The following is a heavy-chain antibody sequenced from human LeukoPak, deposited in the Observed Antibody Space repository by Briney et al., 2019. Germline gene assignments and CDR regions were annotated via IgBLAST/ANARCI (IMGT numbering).Heavy chain of an antibody. CDR1: GFTFSSYG. J-gene: IGHJ4*02. D-gene: IGHD5-24*01. CDR3: AKFSRDGYNLFDY. CDR2: ISYDGSNK. V-gene: IGHV3-30*18. Sequence: PGGSLRLSCAASGFTFSSYGMHWVRQAPGKGLEWVAVISYDGSNKYYADSVKGRFTISRDNSKNTLYLQMNSLRAEDTAVYYCAKFSRDGYNLFDYWGQGTLVTVSS.